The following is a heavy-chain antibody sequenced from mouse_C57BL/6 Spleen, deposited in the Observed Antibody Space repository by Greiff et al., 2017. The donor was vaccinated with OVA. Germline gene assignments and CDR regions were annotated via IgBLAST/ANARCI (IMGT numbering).Heavy chain of an antibody. CDR3: APITSDWYFEV. Sequence: QVQLQQPGAELVRPGSSVKLTCKASGYTFTSYWMDWVKQRPGQGLEWIGNIYPSDSETHYNQKFKDKATLTVDKSSSTAYMQLSSLTSEDSAVYYCAPITSDWYFEVWGTGTTVTVSS. V-gene: IGHV1-61*01. CDR1: GYTFTSYW. J-gene: IGHJ1*03. D-gene: IGHD1-1*01. CDR2: IYPSDSET.